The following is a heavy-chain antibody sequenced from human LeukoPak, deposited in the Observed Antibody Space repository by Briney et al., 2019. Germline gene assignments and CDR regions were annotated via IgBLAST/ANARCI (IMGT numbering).Heavy chain of an antibody. CDR3: ASSGSYSDSDAFDI. Sequence: GESLEISCQGSGSRFTSYWIGGVRQMHGKGLGGMGIIYPGDSDTRYSPSFQGQVTISADKSISTAYLQWSSLKASDTAMYYCASSGSYSDSDAFDIWGQGTMVTVSS. D-gene: IGHD1-26*01. J-gene: IGHJ3*02. CDR2: IYPGDSDT. V-gene: IGHV5-51*01. CDR1: GSRFTSYW.